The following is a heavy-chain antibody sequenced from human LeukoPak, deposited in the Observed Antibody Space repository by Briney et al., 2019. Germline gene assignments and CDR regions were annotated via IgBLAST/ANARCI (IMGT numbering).Heavy chain of an antibody. CDR3: AEPTWGSGSFLIDF. J-gene: IGHJ4*02. CDR2: IWNAGSYE. CDR1: GFIFSNYG. D-gene: IGHD1-26*01. V-gene: IGHV3-33*01. Sequence: PGGSLRLSCAASGFIFSNYGMHWVRQAPGRGLEWVAVIWNAGSYEHSTDSVKGRFTISRDNSKNTLFLQLNSRRPEDTAVYYVAEPTWGSGSFLIDFWGQGTLVTVSS.